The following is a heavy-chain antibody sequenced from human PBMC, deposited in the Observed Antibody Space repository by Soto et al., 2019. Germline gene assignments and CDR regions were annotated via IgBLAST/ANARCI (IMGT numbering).Heavy chain of an antibody. J-gene: IGHJ3*02. CDR3: ARVGDFWSGYNAFDI. D-gene: IGHD3-3*01. Sequence: KASETLSLTCTVSGGSISSYYWSWIRQPPGKGLEWIGYIYYSGSTNYNPSLKSRVTISVDTSKNQFSLKLSSVTAADTAVYYCARVGDFWSGYNAFDIWGQGTMVTVSS. CDR2: IYYSGST. CDR1: GGSISSYY. V-gene: IGHV4-59*01.